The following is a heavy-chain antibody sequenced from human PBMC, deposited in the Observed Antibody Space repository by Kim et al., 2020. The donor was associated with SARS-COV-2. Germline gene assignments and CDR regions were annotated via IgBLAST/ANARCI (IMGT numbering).Heavy chain of an antibody. Sequence: GGSLRLSCAASGFTFSSYAMSWVRQAPGKGLEWVSAISGSGGSTYYADSVKGRFTISRDNSKNTLYLQMNSLRAEDTAVYYCAKRCSDSSAAIYYFCGLDISGAGTTVSLSP. D-gene: IGHD6-25*01. V-gene: IGHV3-23*01. CDR3: AKRCSDSSAAIYYFCGLDI. CDR2: ISGSGGST. J-gene: IGHJ6*04. CDR1: GFTFSSYA.